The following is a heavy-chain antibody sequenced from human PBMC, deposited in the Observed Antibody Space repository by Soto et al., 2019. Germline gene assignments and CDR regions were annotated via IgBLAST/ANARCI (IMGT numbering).Heavy chain of an antibody. J-gene: IGHJ3*02. CDR2: ISAYNGNT. CDR3: ARDPGIVGATDAFDI. V-gene: IGHV1-18*01. Sequence: ASVKVSCKASGDTFTSYGISWVRQAPGQGLEWMGWISAYNGNTNYAQKLQGRVTMTTDTSTSTAYMELRSLRSDDTAVYYCARDPGIVGATDAFDIWGQGTMVTVSS. D-gene: IGHD1-26*01. CDR1: GDTFTSYG.